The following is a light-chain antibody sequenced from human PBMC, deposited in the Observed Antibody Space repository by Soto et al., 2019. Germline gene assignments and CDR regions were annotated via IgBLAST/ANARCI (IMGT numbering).Light chain of an antibody. V-gene: IGKV3-20*01. J-gene: IGKJ5*01. Sequence: EIVLTQSPATLSLSPGERATLSCRASQSVSNNYLAWYQQKPGQAPRLLIYGASSRATGIPDRFSGSGSGTDFTLTISRLEPEDFAVYYCQQYGSSLITFGQGTRLEI. CDR2: GAS. CDR3: QQYGSSLIT. CDR1: QSVSNNY.